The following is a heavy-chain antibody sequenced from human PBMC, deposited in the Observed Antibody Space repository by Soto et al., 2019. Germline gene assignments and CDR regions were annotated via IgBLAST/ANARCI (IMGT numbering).Heavy chain of an antibody. CDR3: TADFKTYYLDV. CDR2: IKSKTDGGTT. CDR1: GFTFSNAW. V-gene: IGHV3-15*01. J-gene: IGHJ6*03. Sequence: GGSLRLSCPASGFTFSNAWMSWVRQAPGKGLEWVGRIKSKTDGGTTDYAAPVKGRFTISRDDSKNTLYLQMNSLKTEDTAVYYCTADFKTYYLDVWGKGTTVTVSS.